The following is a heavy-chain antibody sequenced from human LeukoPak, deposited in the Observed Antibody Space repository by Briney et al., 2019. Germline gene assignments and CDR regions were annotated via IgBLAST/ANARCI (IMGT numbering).Heavy chain of an antibody. D-gene: IGHD3-16*01. CDR1: GYTFSTSG. V-gene: IGHV1-18*01. J-gene: IGHJ5*02. CDR2: ISPYNGNT. Sequence: ASVNVSCKASGYTFSTSGITWVRQAPGQGLEWMGWISPYNGNTKSAQKFPGRVTMTTDTSTSTAYMELGSLRSDDAAVYYCARGGGVTAFDPWGKGTLVTVSS. CDR3: ARGGGVTAFDP.